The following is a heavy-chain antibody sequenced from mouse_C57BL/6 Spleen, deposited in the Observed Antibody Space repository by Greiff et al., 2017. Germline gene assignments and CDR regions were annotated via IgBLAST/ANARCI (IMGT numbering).Heavy chain of an antibody. Sequence: VQLQQPGAELVRPGASVTLSCKASGYTFTDYEMHWVKQTPVHGLEWIGAIDPETGGTAYNQKFKGKAILTADKSSSSAYMELRSLTSEDAAVYYCTRGLTHFAYWGQGTLVTVSA. CDR2: IDPETGGT. V-gene: IGHV1-15*01. CDR1: GYTFTDYE. CDR3: TRGLTHFAY. D-gene: IGHD3-1*01. J-gene: IGHJ3*01.